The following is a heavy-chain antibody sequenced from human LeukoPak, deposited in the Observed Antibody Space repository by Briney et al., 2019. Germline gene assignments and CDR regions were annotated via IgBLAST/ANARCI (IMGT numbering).Heavy chain of an antibody. Sequence: SGGSLRLSCAASGFTFSSYSMNWVRQAPGKGLEWVPSISSSSSYIYYADSVKGRFTISRDNAKNSLYLQMNSLRAEDTAVYYCARTTYYYDSSGYVDAFDIWGQGTMVTVSS. CDR3: ARTTYYYDSSGYVDAFDI. J-gene: IGHJ3*02. CDR1: GFTFSSYS. V-gene: IGHV3-21*01. D-gene: IGHD3-22*01. CDR2: ISSSSSYI.